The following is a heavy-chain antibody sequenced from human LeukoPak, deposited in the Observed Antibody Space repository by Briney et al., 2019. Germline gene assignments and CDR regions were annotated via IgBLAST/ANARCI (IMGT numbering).Heavy chain of an antibody. CDR2: IYYSGST. Sequence: SETLSLTCTVSGGSISSGGYYWSWIRQHPGKGLEWIGYIYYSGSTYYNPSLKSRVTISVDTSKNQFSLKPSSVTAADTAVYYCARVSVCGGDCQKFDPWGQGTLVTVSS. CDR3: ARVSVCGGDCQKFDP. V-gene: IGHV4-31*03. D-gene: IGHD2-21*01. J-gene: IGHJ5*02. CDR1: GGSISSGGYY.